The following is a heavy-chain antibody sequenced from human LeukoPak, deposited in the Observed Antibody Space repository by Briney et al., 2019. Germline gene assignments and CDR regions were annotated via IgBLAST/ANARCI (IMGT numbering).Heavy chain of an antibody. J-gene: IGHJ4*02. Sequence: PSETLSLTCTVSGGSISSSSYNWGWIRQPPGKGLEWIGSIYYSGSTYYNPSLKSRVTISVDTSKNQFSLKLSSVTAADTAVYYCARGVKGPLDYWGQGTLVTVSS. CDR1: GGSISSSSYN. CDR3: ARGVKGPLDY. D-gene: IGHD3-22*01. V-gene: IGHV4-39*01. CDR2: IYYSGST.